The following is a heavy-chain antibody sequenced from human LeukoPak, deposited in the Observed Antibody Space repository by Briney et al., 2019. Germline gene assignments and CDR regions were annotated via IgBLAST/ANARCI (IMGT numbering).Heavy chain of an antibody. CDR3: ASHSGGYAY. Sequence: PSETLSLTCAVSGGFISSGGYSWSWIRQPPGKGLEWIGYIYYSDSTYYNPSLKSRVTISIDTSKNQFSLKLNSVTAADTAVYYCASHSGGYAYWGQGTLVTVSS. V-gene: IGHV4-30-4*07. CDR1: GGFISSGGYS. J-gene: IGHJ4*02. D-gene: IGHD5-12*01. CDR2: IYYSDST.